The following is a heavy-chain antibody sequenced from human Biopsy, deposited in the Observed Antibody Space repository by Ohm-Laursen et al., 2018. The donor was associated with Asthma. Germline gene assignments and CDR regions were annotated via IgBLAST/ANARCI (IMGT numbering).Heavy chain of an antibody. CDR3: VRDGTDDAFDI. CDR1: GFSFSNFA. CDR2: ISRDASTQ. D-gene: IGHD1-1*01. V-gene: IGHV3-30*01. J-gene: IGHJ3*02. Sequence: SQRLSRAAFGFSFSNFAIHWLRQAPGKGLEWVGVISRDASTQDYADSVKGRFTMARDNSKNTLDLQMNSLREEDTAVYYCVRDGTDDAFDIWGQGTVVSVST.